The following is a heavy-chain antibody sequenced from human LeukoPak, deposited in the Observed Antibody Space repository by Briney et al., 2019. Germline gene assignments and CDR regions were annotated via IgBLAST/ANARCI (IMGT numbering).Heavy chain of an antibody. CDR3: ARGPTPKYCSGGSCYSDHHYYYYYGMDV. V-gene: IGHV1-46*01. D-gene: IGHD2-15*01. CDR2: INPSGGST. Sequence: ASVKVSCKASGYTFTSYYMHWVRQAPGRGLEWMGIINPSGGSTSYAQKFQGRVTMTRDTSTSTVYMELSSLRSEDTAVYYCARGPTPKYCSGGSCYSDHHYYYYYGMDVWGQGTTVTVSS. J-gene: IGHJ6*02. CDR1: GYTFTSYY.